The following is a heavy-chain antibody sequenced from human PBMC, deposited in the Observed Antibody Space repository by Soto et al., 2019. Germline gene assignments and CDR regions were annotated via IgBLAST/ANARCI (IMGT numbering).Heavy chain of an antibody. V-gene: IGHV1-69*01. Sequence: QVQLVQSGAEVKKPGSSVKVSCKASGGTFSSYAISWVRQAPGQGLEWMGGIIPIFGTANYAQKFQGRVTITADESTSTAYMELSSLRSEDTAVYYCAKANGIFGVVIMGYYFDYWGQGTLVTVSS. CDR3: AKANGIFGVVIMGYYFDY. CDR1: GGTFSSYA. D-gene: IGHD3-3*01. CDR2: IIPIFGTA. J-gene: IGHJ4*02.